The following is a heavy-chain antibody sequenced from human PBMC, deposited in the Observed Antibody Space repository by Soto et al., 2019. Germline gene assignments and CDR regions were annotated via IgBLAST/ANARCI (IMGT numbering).Heavy chain of an antibody. J-gene: IGHJ5*02. CDR2: IFSSGST. CDR1: GGSITDYS. D-gene: IGHD2-21*02. Sequence: PSETLSLTCTVSGGSITDYSWVWIRQPAGKGLEWIGRIFSSGSTNYNPSLKGRITMSLDTSKNQFSLKLNSATATDTAVYFCARDQGVVVTADNWFDPWGQGIRVTVCS. V-gene: IGHV4-4*07. CDR3: ARDQGVVVTADNWFDP.